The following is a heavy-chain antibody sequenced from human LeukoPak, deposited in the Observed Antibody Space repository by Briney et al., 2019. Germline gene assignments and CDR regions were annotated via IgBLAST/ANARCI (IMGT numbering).Heavy chain of an antibody. J-gene: IGHJ4*02. CDR3: ARPPRVVPAPDY. CDR2: IKQDGSEK. V-gene: IGHV3-7*01. Sequence: PGGSLRLSCAASGFTFSSYWMSWVRQAPGKGLEWVANIKQDGSEKYYVDSVKGRFTISRDNAKSSLFLQMNSLRGEDTAVYYCARPPRVVPAPDYWGQGTLVTVSS. D-gene: IGHD2-2*01. CDR1: GFTFSSYW.